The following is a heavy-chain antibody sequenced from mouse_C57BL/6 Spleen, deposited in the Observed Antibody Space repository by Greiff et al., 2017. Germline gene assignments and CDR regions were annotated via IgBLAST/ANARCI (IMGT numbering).Heavy chain of an antibody. CDR1: GFSFNTYA. V-gene: IGHV10-1*01. J-gene: IGHJ2*01. D-gene: IGHD4-1*01. CDR2: IRSKSNNYAT. Sequence: EVKLMESGGGLVQPKGSLKLSCAASGFSFNTYAMNWVRQAPGKGLEWVARIRSKSNNYATYYADSVKDRFTISRDDSESMLYLQMNNLKTEDTAMYYCVRHGTGWDYWGQGTTLTVSS. CDR3: VRHGTGWDY.